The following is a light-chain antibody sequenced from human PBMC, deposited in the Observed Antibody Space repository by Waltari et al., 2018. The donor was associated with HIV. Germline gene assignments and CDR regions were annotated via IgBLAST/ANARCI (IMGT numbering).Light chain of an antibody. CDR2: GAS. J-gene: IGKJ4*01. CDR3: QQYATSPELT. V-gene: IGKV3-20*01. CDR1: QSVTSGY. Sequence: EIVLTQSPATLSLSPGERATLSCTASQSVTSGYLAWYQQKPGRTPRLVISGASSRATGIPDRFSGSGSGTHFTLTINGVEPEDFAVYFCQQYATSPELTFGGGTQLDIK.